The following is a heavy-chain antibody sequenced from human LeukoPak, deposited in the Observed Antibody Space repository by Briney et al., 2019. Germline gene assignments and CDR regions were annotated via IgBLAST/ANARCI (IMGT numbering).Heavy chain of an antibody. CDR1: GGSISSSSYY. V-gene: IGHV4-39*02. Sequence: SETLSLTCTVSGGSISSSSYYWGWIRQPPGKGLEWIGSIYYSGSTYYNPSLKSRVTISVDTSKNQFSLKLSSATAADTAVYYCARDRSSSWYDYWGQGTLVTVSS. D-gene: IGHD6-13*01. J-gene: IGHJ4*02. CDR2: IYYSGST. CDR3: ARDRSSSWYDY.